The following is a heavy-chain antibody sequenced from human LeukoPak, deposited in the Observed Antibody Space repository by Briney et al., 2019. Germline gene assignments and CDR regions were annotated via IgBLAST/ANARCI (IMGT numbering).Heavy chain of an antibody. V-gene: IGHV5-51*01. CDR1: GYSFTNYW. D-gene: IGHD2-15*01. J-gene: IGHJ4*02. CDR3: ALNPRGYCSGGRCYIGY. Sequence: GESLKISCKGSGYSFTNYWIGWVRQMPGKGLEWMGIIYPGDSDTRYSPSLQGQVTISADKSISTAYLQWSSLKASDTAMYYCALNPRGYCSGGRCYIGYWGQGTPVTVSS. CDR2: IYPGDSDT.